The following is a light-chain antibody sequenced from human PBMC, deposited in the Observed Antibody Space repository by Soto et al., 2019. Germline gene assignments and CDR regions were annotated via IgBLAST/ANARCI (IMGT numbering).Light chain of an antibody. Sequence: EILLTQSPATLSLSPGERATLSCRASQSVSSYLAWYQQKPGQAPRLLIYDASNRATGIPARFSGSGSGADFTLTISRLEPEDFALYYCQQYDGSPITFGQGTRLEIK. CDR2: DAS. CDR1: QSVSSY. CDR3: QQYDGSPIT. J-gene: IGKJ5*01. V-gene: IGKV3-11*01.